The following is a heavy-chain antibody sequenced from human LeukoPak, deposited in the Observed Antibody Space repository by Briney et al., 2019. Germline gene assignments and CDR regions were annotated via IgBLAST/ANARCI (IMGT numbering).Heavy chain of an antibody. CDR2: ISSNGGST. CDR1: GFTFSSYA. Sequence: GGSLRLSCAASGFTFSSYAMHWVRQAPGKGLEYVSAISSNGGSTYYANSVKGRFTISRDNSKNTLYLQMGSLRAEDMAVYYCAKPNDFWSGYFTGGYYMDVWGKGTTVTVSS. V-gene: IGHV3-64*01. D-gene: IGHD3-3*01. CDR3: AKPNDFWSGYFTGGYYMDV. J-gene: IGHJ6*03.